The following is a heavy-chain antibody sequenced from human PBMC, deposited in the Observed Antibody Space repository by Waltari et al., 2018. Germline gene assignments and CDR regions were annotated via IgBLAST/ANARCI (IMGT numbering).Heavy chain of an antibody. CDR1: GASISNYF. Sequence: QVQVQESGPGLVKTSETLVLTCTVSGASISNYFWSWIRQPAGKGLEWIGRVYTSGSTNYNPSLKSRVTMSIDTSKNQFSLKLSSVTAADTAVYYCVRDGGAIFDYWGQGTLVTVSS. CDR3: VRDGGAIFDY. J-gene: IGHJ4*02. CDR2: VYTSGST. V-gene: IGHV4-4*07. D-gene: IGHD3-10*01.